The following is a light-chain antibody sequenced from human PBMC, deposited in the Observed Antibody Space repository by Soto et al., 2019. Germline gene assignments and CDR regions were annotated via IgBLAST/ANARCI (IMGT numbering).Light chain of an antibody. CDR3: QSYDRSLSGSF. Sequence: QSVLTQPPSVSGAPGQRVTISCTGSSSNIGAGYDVHWYQQLPGTAPKLLIYGNTNRPSGVPDRFSGSRSGTSASLAITGLQAEDDGDYYCQSYDRSLSGSFFGTGTQLTVL. CDR1: SSNIGAGYD. J-gene: IGLJ6*01. V-gene: IGLV1-40*01. CDR2: GNT.